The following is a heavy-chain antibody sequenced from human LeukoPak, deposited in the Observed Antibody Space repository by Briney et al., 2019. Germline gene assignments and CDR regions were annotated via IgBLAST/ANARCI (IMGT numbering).Heavy chain of an antibody. CDR2: ISSSSSYI. CDR3: ARESLLWFGESPTPFDY. J-gene: IGHJ4*02. V-gene: IGHV3-21*01. D-gene: IGHD3-10*01. CDR1: GFTFSSYS. Sequence: GVSLRLSCAASGFTFSSYSMNWVRQAPGKGLEWVSSISSSSSYIYYADSVKGRFTISRDNAKNSLYLQMNSLRAEDTAVYYCARESLLWFGESPTPFDYWGQGTLVTVSS.